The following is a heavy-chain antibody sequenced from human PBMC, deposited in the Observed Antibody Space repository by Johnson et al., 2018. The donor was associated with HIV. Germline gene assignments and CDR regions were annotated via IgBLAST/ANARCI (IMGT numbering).Heavy chain of an antibody. V-gene: IGHV3-30*02. Sequence: QVRLVESGGGVVQPGGSLRLSCAGSGFTFSSYGMHWVRQAPGKGLEWVSFIRYDGSDKHYADSVKGRFTISRDNAKNSLYLQMNSLSAEDTAVYYCATLKGPRLHIAARRPDAFDIWGQGTMVTVSS. CDR3: ATLKGPRLHIAARRPDAFDI. D-gene: IGHD6-6*01. J-gene: IGHJ3*02. CDR2: IRYDGSDK. CDR1: GFTFSSYG.